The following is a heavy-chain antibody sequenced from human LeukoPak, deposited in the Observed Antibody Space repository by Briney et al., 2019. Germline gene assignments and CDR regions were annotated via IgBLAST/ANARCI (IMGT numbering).Heavy chain of an antibody. Sequence: PGGSLRLSCAASGFTFSSYAMSWVRQAPGKGLEWVSGISGSGDYTYYADSLKGRFTISRDNSKNTLYPQMNSLRAEDTALYYCAKDLTYYYGLGSSTNAFDIWGQGTMVTVSS. CDR1: GFTFSSYA. CDR2: ISGSGDYT. J-gene: IGHJ3*02. V-gene: IGHV3-23*01. D-gene: IGHD3-10*01. CDR3: AKDLTYYYGLGSSTNAFDI.